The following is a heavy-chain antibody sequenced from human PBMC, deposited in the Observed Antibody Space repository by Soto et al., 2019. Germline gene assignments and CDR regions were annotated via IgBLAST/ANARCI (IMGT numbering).Heavy chain of an antibody. CDR2: ILHDGNNK. CDR1: GFTVSNYI. D-gene: IGHD2-21*01. J-gene: IGHJ4*02. CDR3: ARYDEDGSYCDLGY. V-gene: IGHV3-30-3*01. Sequence: QVQLVESGGGVVQPGRSLRLSCAASGFTVSNYIMHWFLQSPGKGLEWVAMILHDGNNKDYAYSVKGRFTSYRDNSNNTLYLQMNSMRSEDTAIYYCARYDEDGSYCDLGYWGQGTLVTVSS.